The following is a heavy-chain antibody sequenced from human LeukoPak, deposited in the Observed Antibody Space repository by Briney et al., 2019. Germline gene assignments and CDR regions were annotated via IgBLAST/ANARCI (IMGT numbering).Heavy chain of an antibody. V-gene: IGHV4-38-2*01. CDR2: IYHSGST. J-gene: IGHJ4*02. CDR1: GYSISSGYY. D-gene: IGHD2-2*01. Sequence: SETLSLTCAVSGYSISSGYYWGWIRQPPGKGLEWIGSIYHSGSTYYNPSLKSRVTISVDTSKNQFSLKLSSVTAADTAVYYCARYVVVPAVPPDYWGQGTLVTVSS. CDR3: ARYVVVPAVPPDY.